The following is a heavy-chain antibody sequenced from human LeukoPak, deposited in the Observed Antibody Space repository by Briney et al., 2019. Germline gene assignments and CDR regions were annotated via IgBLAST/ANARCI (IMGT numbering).Heavy chain of an antibody. D-gene: IGHD2-15*01. CDR1: EYTFTGYY. CDR3: ARGPLEYCSGGTCYSGRNWFDP. Sequence: ASVTVSCKPSEYTFTGYYIHWVREAPGQALEWIGWINPNSGGTNYAQKFQGRVTMTRDTSISTAYMELSRLRYDDTAAYYCARGPLEYCSGGTCYSGRNWFDPWGQGTLVTVSS. J-gene: IGHJ5*02. CDR2: INPNSGGT. V-gene: IGHV1-2*02.